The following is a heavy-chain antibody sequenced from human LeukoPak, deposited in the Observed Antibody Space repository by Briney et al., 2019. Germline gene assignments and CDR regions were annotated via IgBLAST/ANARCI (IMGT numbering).Heavy chain of an antibody. J-gene: IGHJ5*01. Sequence: GGSLRLSCAASGFTFSSYGMHWVRQAPGKGLEWVAFIWYDARNNYDADSVRGRFTISRDNSKNTLYLQMNSLRVEDTAVYYCAKGGINTWFDSWGQGALVTVSS. CDR2: IWYDARNN. CDR3: AKGGINTWFDS. V-gene: IGHV3-30*02. CDR1: GFTFSSYG. D-gene: IGHD3-22*01.